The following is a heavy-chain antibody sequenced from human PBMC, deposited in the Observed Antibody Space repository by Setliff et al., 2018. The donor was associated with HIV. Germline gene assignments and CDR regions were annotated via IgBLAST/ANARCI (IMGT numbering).Heavy chain of an antibody. D-gene: IGHD3-16*01. J-gene: IGHJ4*02. CDR1: GYSFSSYW. CDR2: LYPADSNI. CDR3: TRLWHENWGGVDY. V-gene: IGHV5-51*01. Sequence: GESLKISCKGSGYSFSSYWIGWVRQMPGKGLEFMGLLYPADSNIRYSPSFQGQVTISVDKSTNTAFLQWTSLRASDTAMYYCTRLWHENWGGVDYWGQGTPVTVSS.